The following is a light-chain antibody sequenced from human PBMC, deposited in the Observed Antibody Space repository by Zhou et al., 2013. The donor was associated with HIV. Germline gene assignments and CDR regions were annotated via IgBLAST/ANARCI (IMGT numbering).Light chain of an antibody. J-gene: IGKJ4*01. Sequence: AIQLTQSPSSLSASVGDRVIITCRASQGISSALAWYQQKPGKAPKLLIYDASSLESGVPSRFSGSGSGTDFTLTISSLQPEDSATYYCQQFNIYPLTFGGGTKVDIK. CDR1: QGISSA. V-gene: IGKV1-13*02. CDR2: DAS. CDR3: QQFNIYPLT.